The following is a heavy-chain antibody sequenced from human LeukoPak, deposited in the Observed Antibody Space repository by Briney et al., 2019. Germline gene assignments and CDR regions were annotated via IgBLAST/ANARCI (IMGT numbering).Heavy chain of an antibody. CDR2: IGSSSGYI. V-gene: IGHV3-21*01. Sequence: GGSLRLSCAASGFTFSNAWMSWVRQAPGKGLEWVSSIGSSSGYIYYADSVKGRFTISRDNAKNSLYLQMNSLRTEDTAVYYCARALLRWGQGTLVTVSS. CDR1: GFTFSNAW. J-gene: IGHJ4*02. CDR3: ARALLR.